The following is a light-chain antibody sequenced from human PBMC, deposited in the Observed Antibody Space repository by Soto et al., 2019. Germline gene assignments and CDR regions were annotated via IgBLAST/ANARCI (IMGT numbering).Light chain of an antibody. CDR3: QQYGSSPPIT. Sequence: EIVLTQSPGTLSLSPGERATLSCRASQSVSSSDLAWYQQKPGQAPRLLIYGASSRATGIPDRFSGSGSGTDFTLTISRLEPEDFAVDYCQQYGSSPPITFGQGTRLEIK. J-gene: IGKJ5*01. CDR2: GAS. V-gene: IGKV3-20*01. CDR1: QSVSSSD.